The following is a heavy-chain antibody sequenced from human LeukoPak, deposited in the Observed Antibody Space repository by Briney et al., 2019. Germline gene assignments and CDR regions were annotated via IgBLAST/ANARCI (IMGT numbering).Heavy chain of an antibody. D-gene: IGHD2-2*01. Sequence: SETLSLTCTVSGGSISSSRYYWGWIRQPPGKGLEWIGSNHYSGSTYYNPSLKSRVTVSVDTSENQFSLKLSSVAAADTAVYFCVRTRLSDHIVPAAERADDACDMWGQGTMVTVSS. CDR3: VRTRLSDHIVPAAERADDACDM. V-gene: IGHV4-39*07. J-gene: IGHJ3*02. CDR2: NHYSGST. CDR1: GGSISSSRYY.